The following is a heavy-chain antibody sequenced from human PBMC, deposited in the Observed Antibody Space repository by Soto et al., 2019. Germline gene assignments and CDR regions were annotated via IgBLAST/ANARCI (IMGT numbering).Heavy chain of an antibody. V-gene: IGHV3-11*06. CDR1: GFTFSDYY. D-gene: IGHD6-6*01. CDR3: ARNWARAARRSPMDV. CDR2: ISSSSGYT. Sequence: QVQLVESGGGLVKPGGSLRLSCAASGFTFSDYYMSWIRQAPGKGLEWVSYISSSSGYTNYADSVKGRFTISRDNAKNSWYLKMNSRGAEDTAVYYCARNWARAARRSPMDVWGQGTTVTVSS. J-gene: IGHJ6*02.